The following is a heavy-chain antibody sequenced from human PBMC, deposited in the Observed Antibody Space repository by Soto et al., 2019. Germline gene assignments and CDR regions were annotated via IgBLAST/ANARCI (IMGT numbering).Heavy chain of an antibody. CDR1: GGTFSTFG. CDR2: IIPFCGTA. D-gene: IGHD3-16*01. CDR3: ARTAPMDAGDKYYYDF. J-gene: IGHJ4*02. Sequence: QVQLVQSGAEVKKTGSSVKVSCKTSGGTFSTFGISWVRQAPGQGLEWMGGIIPFCGTAEYSQKFEDRITITADESTNTVYMDLRSLTSEDTAIYYCARTAPMDAGDKYYYDFWGQGALVTVSS. V-gene: IGHV1-69*01.